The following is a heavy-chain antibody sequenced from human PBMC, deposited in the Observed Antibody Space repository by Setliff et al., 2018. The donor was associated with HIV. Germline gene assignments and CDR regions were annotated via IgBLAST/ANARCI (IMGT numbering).Heavy chain of an antibody. Sequence: GGSLRLSCAASGFTFVNHDIEWVRQAPGKGLEWVSYIGTAGDTYYLDSVKGRFTISREDARNSGYLQMNSLRDDDTAVYFCARTAYYRDSSGYYSVAFDMWGPGTMVTVS. D-gene: IGHD3-22*01. CDR3: ARTAYYRDSSGYYSVAFDM. J-gene: IGHJ3*02. CDR1: GFTFVNHD. V-gene: IGHV3-13*01. CDR2: IGTAGDT.